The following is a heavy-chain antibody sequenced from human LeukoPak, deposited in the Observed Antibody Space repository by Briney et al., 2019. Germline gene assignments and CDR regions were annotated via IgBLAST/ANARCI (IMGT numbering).Heavy chain of an antibody. CDR3: ARGPYCSGGSCPLYFDY. D-gene: IGHD2-15*01. CDR1: GGSISSGGYS. Sequence: SQTLSLTCAVSGGSISSGGYSWSWIRQPPGKGLEWIGYIYHSGSTYDNPSRKSRVTISVDRSKNQFSLKLSSVTAADTAVYYCARGPYCSGGSCPLYFDYWGQGTLVTVSS. V-gene: IGHV4-30-2*01. J-gene: IGHJ4*02. CDR2: IYHSGST.